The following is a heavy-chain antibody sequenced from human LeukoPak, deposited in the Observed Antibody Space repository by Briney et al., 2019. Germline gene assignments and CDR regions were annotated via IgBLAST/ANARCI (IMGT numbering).Heavy chain of an antibody. CDR1: GFTFSSYA. CDR3: AKTYYYGSGSYSN. V-gene: IGHV3-23*01. CDR2: ISSSGGST. J-gene: IGHJ4*02. D-gene: IGHD3-10*01. Sequence: PGGSLRLSCAASGFTFSSYAMSWVRQAPGKGLEWVSAISSSGGSTYYADSVKGRFTISRDNSKNTLYLQMNSLRAEDTAVYYCAKTYYYGSGSYSNWGQGTLVTVSS.